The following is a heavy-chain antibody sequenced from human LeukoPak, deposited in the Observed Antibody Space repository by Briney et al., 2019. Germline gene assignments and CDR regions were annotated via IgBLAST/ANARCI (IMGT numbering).Heavy chain of an antibody. D-gene: IGHD2/OR15-2a*01. CDR2: INADGSST. CDR3: ASQQSFHYYYMDV. Sequence: GGSLRLSCAASGFTFNSYWMHWVRHAPGKGLVWVSSINADGSSTSYADSMKGRFTISRDNAKNTLYLQMNSLRAEDTAVYYCASQQSFHYYYMDVWGKGTTVTVSS. V-gene: IGHV3-74*01. CDR1: GFTFNSYW. J-gene: IGHJ6*03.